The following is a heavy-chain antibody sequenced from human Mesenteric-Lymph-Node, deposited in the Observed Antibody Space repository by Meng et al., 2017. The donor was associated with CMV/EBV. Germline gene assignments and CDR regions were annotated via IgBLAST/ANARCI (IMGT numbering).Heavy chain of an antibody. J-gene: IGHJ4*02. CDR1: GFTFSDYY. Sequence: LKISCAASGFTFSDYYMSWIRQAPGKGLEWVSYISSSGSTIYYADSVKGRFTISRDNAKNSLYLQMNSLRAEDTAVYYCASGPVVDDWYFDYWGQGTLVTVSS. CDR2: ISSSGSTI. CDR3: ASGPVVDDWYFDY. D-gene: IGHD2-15*01. V-gene: IGHV3-11*01.